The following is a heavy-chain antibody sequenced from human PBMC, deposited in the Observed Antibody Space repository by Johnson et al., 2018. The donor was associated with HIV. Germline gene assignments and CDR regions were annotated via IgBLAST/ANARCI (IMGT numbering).Heavy chain of an antibody. J-gene: IGHJ3*02. CDR2: ISYDGSNK. V-gene: IGHV3-33*08. CDR1: GFTFSNAW. CDR3: ARDTTFSSSHAFDI. Sequence: VQLVESGGGLVKPGGSLRLSCAASGFTFSNAWMSWVRQAPGKGLEWVAVISYDGSNKYYADSVKGRFIISRDNAKNSLYLQMNSLRAEDTALYFCARDTTFSSSHAFDIWGQGTMVTVSS. D-gene: IGHD6-6*01.